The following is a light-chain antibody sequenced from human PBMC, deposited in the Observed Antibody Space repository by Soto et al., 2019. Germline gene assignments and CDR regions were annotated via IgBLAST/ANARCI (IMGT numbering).Light chain of an antibody. CDR1: SSDVGSYNL. Sequence: QSVLTQPASVSGSPGQSITISCTGTSSDVGSYNLVSWYQQRPGKAPKLMIYEASKRPSGVSNRFSGCKSGNTASLTISGLQAEDEADYYFCSYAGSSTLLFGGGTKVTVL. CDR2: EAS. CDR3: CSYAGSSTLL. V-gene: IGLV2-23*01. J-gene: IGLJ2*01.